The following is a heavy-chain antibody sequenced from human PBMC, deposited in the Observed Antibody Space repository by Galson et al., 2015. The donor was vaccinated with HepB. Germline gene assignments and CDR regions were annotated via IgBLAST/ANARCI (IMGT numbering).Heavy chain of an antibody. D-gene: IGHD3-16*01. CDR3: ARGLRGGLGGRLEL. V-gene: IGHV4-34*01. CDR1: GGSFSGYQ. J-gene: IGHJ5*02. CDR2: INYRGIT. Sequence: ETLSLTCGVYGGSFSGYQWSWLRQPPGKAPEWIGEINYRGITSYSPSLKSRVTISLVTSKNQFSLELTSVTAADTAVYFCARGLRGGLGGRLELWGQGALVTVSS.